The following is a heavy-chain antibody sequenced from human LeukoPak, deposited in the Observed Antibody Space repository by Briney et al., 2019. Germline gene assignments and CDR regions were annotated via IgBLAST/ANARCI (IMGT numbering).Heavy chain of an antibody. J-gene: IGHJ4*02. V-gene: IGHV3-66*01. CDR1: GFTVSNNY. D-gene: IGHD4-17*01. CDR2: IYSGGST. Sequence: GGSLRLSCAASGFTVSNNYMSWVRQAPGKGLEWVSLIYSGGSTYYADSVKGRFTISRDNSKNTLYLQMNSLRAEDTAVYYCARDGSTVTTEYFDYWGQGTLVTVSS. CDR3: ARDGSTVTTEYFDY.